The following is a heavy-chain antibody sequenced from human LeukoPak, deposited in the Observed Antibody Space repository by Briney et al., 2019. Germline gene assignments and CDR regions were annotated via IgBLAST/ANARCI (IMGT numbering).Heavy chain of an antibody. Sequence: ASVKVSCKTSGYTFTGYYIHWVRQAPGQGLEWMGWINPNSGGTNYAQKFQGRVTMTRDTSISTAYMELSRLRSDDTAVYYCAGGDDYGDYTGYYWGQGTLVTVSS. CDR3: AGGDDYGDYTGYY. D-gene: IGHD4-17*01. CDR2: INPNSGGT. V-gene: IGHV1-2*02. CDR1: GYTFTGYY. J-gene: IGHJ4*02.